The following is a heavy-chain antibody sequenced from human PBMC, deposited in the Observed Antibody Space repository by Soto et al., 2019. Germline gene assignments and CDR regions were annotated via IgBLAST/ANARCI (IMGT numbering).Heavy chain of an antibody. CDR3: ANRGRYYFDF. D-gene: IGHD3-9*01. V-gene: IGHV3-23*01. Sequence: PGGSLRRSCAACGFTYSHYAMGWVRQAPGKGLEWVSTIGVSADNTYYADSVKGRFTISRDNFKNTLYLQMNSLRAEDTAVYYCANRGRYYFDFWGQGTLVTVSS. CDR1: GFTYSHYA. CDR2: IGVSADNT. J-gene: IGHJ4*02.